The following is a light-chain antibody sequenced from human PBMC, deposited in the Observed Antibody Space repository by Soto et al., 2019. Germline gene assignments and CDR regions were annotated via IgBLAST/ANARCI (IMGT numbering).Light chain of an antibody. Sequence: NFMLTQPHSVSESPGKTVTISCTRSSGSIARNYVQWYQQRPGGAPTTVIYQDNQRPSGVPDRFSGSIDSSSNSASLTISGLKTEDEADYSCQSYDTINQEGIFGGGTKLTVL. J-gene: IGLJ2*01. CDR1: SGSIARNY. V-gene: IGLV6-57*04. CDR3: QSYDTINQEGI. CDR2: QDN.